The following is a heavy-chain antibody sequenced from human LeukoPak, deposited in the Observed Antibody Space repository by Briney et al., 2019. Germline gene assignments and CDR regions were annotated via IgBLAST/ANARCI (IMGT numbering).Heavy chain of an antibody. J-gene: IGHJ4*02. D-gene: IGHD2-2*01. Sequence: SETLSLTCTVSSGSISTSNYYWGWVRQPPGKGLEWIGSIYYSGSTYYNPSLKSRVTISVDTSKNQFSLKLSSVTAADTAVYYCARHANDVVVPAAMTLWGQGTLVTVSS. CDR2: IYYSGST. CDR1: SGSISTSNYY. CDR3: ARHANDVVVPAAMTL. V-gene: IGHV4-39*01.